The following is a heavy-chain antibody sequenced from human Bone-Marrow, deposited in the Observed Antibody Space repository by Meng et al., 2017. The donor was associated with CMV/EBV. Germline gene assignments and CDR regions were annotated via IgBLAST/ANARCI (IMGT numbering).Heavy chain of an antibody. J-gene: IGHJ4*02. CDR2: ISHDGSNK. CDR1: GFIFSNYA. D-gene: IGHD2-2*03. V-gene: IGHV3-30-3*01. Sequence: GESLKISCAASGFIFSNYAMHWVRQAPGKGLEWVAVISHDGSNKYDADSVKGRFTISRDNSKNTLYLQMNSLRAEDTAVYYCGRGGTRWIKVYYFDSWGQGTLVTGSS. CDR3: GRGGTRWIKVYYFDS.